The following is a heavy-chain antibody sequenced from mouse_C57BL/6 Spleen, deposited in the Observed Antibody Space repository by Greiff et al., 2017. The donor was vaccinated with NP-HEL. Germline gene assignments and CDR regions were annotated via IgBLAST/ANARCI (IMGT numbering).Heavy chain of an antibody. CDR3: TTVGRRGRNYAMDY. J-gene: IGHJ4*01. CDR2: IDPENGDT. CDR1: GFNIKDDY. Sequence: EVQLQQSGAELVRPGASVELSCTASGFNIKDDYMHWVKQRPEQGLEWIGWIDPENGDTEYASKFQGKATITADTSSNTAYLQLSSLTSEDTAVYYGTTVGRRGRNYAMDYWGQGTSVTVSS. D-gene: IGHD3-3*01. V-gene: IGHV14-4*01.